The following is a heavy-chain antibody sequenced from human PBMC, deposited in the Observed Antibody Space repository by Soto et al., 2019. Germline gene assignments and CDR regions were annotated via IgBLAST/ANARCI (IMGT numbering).Heavy chain of an antibody. CDR1: GFIFSNAW. D-gene: IGHD5-12*01. CDR2: IKSETDGGTT. Sequence: GGSLRLSCAASGFIFSNAWMSWVRQAPGKGLEWVGRIKSETDGGTTDYAAPVKARFTISRDDSKNTLSLQINSLKTEDTAVYYCTADSLASGYDFAYWGQGTLVTVSS. J-gene: IGHJ4*02. V-gene: IGHV3-15*07. CDR3: TADSLASGYDFAY.